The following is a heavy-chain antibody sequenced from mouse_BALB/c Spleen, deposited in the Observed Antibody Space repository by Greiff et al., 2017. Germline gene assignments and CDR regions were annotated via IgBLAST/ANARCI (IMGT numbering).Heavy chain of an antibody. CDR1: GFSLTGYG. J-gene: IGHJ1*01. D-gene: IGHD1-3*01. Sequence: VQRVESGPGLVAPSQSLSITCTVSGFSLTGYGVNWVRQPPGKGLEWLGMIWGDGSTDYNSALKSRLSISKDNSKSQVFLKMNSLQTDDTARYYCAREGEVGNYGYFDVWGAGTTVTVSS. CDR3: AREGEVGNYGYFDV. V-gene: IGHV2-6-7*01. CDR2: IWGDGST.